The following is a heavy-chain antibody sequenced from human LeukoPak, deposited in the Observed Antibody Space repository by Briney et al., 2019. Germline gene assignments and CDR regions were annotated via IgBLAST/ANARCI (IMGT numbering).Heavy chain of an antibody. CDR3: ASQYYYDFWSHYAFDI. Sequence: GRSLRLSCAASGFTFSSYGMHWVRQAPGKGLEWVAVIWYDGSNKYYADSVKSRFTISRDNSKNTLYLQMNSLRAEDTAVYYCASQYYYDFWSHYAFDIWGQGTMVTVSS. V-gene: IGHV3-33*01. CDR1: GFTFSSYG. J-gene: IGHJ3*02. CDR2: IWYDGSNK. D-gene: IGHD3-22*01.